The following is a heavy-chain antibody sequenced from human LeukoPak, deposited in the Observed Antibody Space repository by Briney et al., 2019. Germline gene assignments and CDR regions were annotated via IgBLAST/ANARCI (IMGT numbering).Heavy chain of an antibody. J-gene: IGHJ4*02. V-gene: IGHV1-8*01. D-gene: IGHD3-3*01. Sequence: ASVKVSCKASGYTFTSYDINWVRQATGQGLEWMGWMNPNSGNTGYAQKFQGRVTMTRNTSISTAYMELSSLRSEDTAVYYCARASNYDFWSGYPFDYWCQGTLDTVSS. CDR1: GYTFTSYD. CDR3: ARASNYDFWSGYPFDY. CDR2: MNPNSGNT.